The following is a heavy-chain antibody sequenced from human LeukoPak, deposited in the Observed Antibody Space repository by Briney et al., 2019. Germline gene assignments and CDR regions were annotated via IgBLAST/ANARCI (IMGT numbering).Heavy chain of an antibody. J-gene: IGHJ4*02. V-gene: IGHV1-69*05. CDR2: IIPIFGTA. CDR3: ARVSGGYSGYGYFDY. CDR1: GGTFSSYA. D-gene: IGHD5-12*01. Sequence: SVKVSCKASGGTFSSYAISWVRQAPGQGLEWMGRIIPIFGTANYAQKFQGRVTITTDESTSTAYMELSSLRSEDTAAYYCARVSGGYSGYGYFDYWGQGTLVTVSS.